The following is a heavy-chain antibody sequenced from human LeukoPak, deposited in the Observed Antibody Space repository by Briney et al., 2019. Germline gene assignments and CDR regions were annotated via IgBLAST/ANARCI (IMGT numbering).Heavy chain of an antibody. Sequence: ASVKVSCTASGYTFTCYYMHWVRQAPGQGLEWMGWINPNSGGTNYAQKFQGRVTMTRDTSISTAYMELSRLRSDDTAVYYGARDLAVATIMTFDPWGQGTLVTVSS. CDR3: ARDLAVATIMTFDP. CDR2: INPNSGGT. V-gene: IGHV1-2*02. D-gene: IGHD5-12*01. J-gene: IGHJ5*02. CDR1: GYTFTCYY.